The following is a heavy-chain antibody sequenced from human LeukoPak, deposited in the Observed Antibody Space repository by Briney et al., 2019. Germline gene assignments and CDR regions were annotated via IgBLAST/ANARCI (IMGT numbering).Heavy chain of an antibody. D-gene: IGHD6-19*01. Sequence: SETLSLTCTVSGGSISSSSYYWGWIRQPPGKGLEWIGSIYYSGSTYYNPSLKSRVTISVDTSKYQFSLKLSSVTAADTAVYYCARKSSGWYGKHYFDYWGQGTLVTVSS. V-gene: IGHV4-39*01. CDR2: IYYSGST. CDR1: GGSISSSSYY. CDR3: ARKSSGWYGKHYFDY. J-gene: IGHJ4*02.